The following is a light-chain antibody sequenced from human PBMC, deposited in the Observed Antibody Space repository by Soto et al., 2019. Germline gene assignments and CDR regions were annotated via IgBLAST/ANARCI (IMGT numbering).Light chain of an antibody. CDR1: QSVSSN. V-gene: IGKV3-15*01. Sequence: EIVMTQSPATLSVSPGERATLSCRASQSVSSNLAWYQQKPGQPPSLLIYGASARATGIPARFSGSGSGTEFTLTISNLQSEDFAVYYCQHLNNWPSYTFGQGTKVDIK. J-gene: IGKJ2*01. CDR3: QHLNNWPSYT. CDR2: GAS.